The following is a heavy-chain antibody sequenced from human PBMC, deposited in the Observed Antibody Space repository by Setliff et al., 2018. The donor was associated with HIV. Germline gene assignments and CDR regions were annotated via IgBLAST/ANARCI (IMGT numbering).Heavy chain of an antibody. CDR3: ARDRRGSGSYTPYYYYGMDV. CDR2: INAGNGNT. D-gene: IGHD3-10*01. V-gene: IGHV1-3*01. CDR1: GYTFTSYA. Sequence: ASVKVSCKASGYTFTSYAMHWVRQAPGQRLEWMGWINAGNGNTKYSQKFQGRVTMTRDTSTSTVYMELSSLRSEDTAVYYCARDRRGSGSYTPYYYYGMDVWGQGTTVTVSS. J-gene: IGHJ6*02.